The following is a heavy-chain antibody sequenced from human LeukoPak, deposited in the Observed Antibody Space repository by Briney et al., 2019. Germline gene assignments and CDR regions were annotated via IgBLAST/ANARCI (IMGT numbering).Heavy chain of an antibody. CDR2: FDPEDGET. Sequence: ASVKVSRKVSGYTLTELSMHWVRQAPGKGLEWMGGFDPEDGETIYAQKFQGRVTMTEDTSTDTAYMELSSLRSEDTAVYYRATSSGPLYYDFWSGYLDYWGQGTLVTVSS. CDR3: ATSSGPLYYDFWSGYLDY. D-gene: IGHD3-3*01. V-gene: IGHV1-24*01. J-gene: IGHJ4*02. CDR1: GYTLTELS.